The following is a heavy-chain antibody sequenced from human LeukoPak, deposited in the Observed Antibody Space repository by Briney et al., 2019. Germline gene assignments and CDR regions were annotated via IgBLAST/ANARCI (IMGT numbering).Heavy chain of an antibody. J-gene: IGHJ4*02. D-gene: IGHD2-2*01. CDR1: GYTFSNYG. V-gene: IGHV1-18*01. CDR2: ISAYNINT. Sequence: ASVKVSCEASGYTFSNYGISWVRQAPGQGLKWMGWISAYNINTNFAQKLQGRVTMTTDTSTNTAYMELRSLRSDDTAVYYCASWAGYCSSNNCYATSLDYWGQGTLVTVSA. CDR3: ASWAGYCSSNNCYATSLDY.